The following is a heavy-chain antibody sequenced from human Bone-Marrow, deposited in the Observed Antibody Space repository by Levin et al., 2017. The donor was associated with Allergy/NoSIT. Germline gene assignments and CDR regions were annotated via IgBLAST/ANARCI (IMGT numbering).Heavy chain of an antibody. J-gene: IGHJ4*02. V-gene: IGHV3-30-3*01. CDR3: ARDVHFDGSDSRLDY. Sequence: GESLKISCAASGFTFSNYAMHWVRQAPTKGLEWVAAISSDGSNKYYVDSMKGRFTISRDNSKGTLYLEMNSLRTEDAAVYYCARDVHFDGSDSRLDYWGQGSRVTVSS. D-gene: IGHD3-22*01. CDR1: GFTFSNYA. CDR2: ISSDGSNK.